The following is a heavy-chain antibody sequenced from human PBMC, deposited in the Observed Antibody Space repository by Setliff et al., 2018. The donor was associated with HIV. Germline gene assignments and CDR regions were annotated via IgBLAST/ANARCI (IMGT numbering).Heavy chain of an antibody. Sequence: PGGSLRLSCAASGFTFRRYWMNWVRQAPGKGLEWVANIKEDGSEKYYVDSVKGRFTISRDKAKNSLYLQMNSLRAEDTAVYYCARGLERTNALFGIISICLDPWGQGTLVTVSS. J-gene: IGHJ5*02. CDR3: ARGLERTNALFGIISICLDP. V-gene: IGHV3-7*01. CDR2: IKEDGSEK. D-gene: IGHD2-8*01. CDR1: GFTFRRYW.